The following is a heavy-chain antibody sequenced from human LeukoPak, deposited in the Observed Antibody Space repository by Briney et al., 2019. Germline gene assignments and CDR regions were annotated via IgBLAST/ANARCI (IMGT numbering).Heavy chain of an antibody. J-gene: IGHJ6*03. V-gene: IGHV4-59*01. CDR3: ARDVHYYYYYMDV. CDR1: GGSISNYY. D-gene: IGHD3-10*02. Sequence: SETLSLTCTVSGGSISNYYWSWIRQPPGKGLEWIGYIYYTGSTNYNPSLKSRVTMSVDTSKNQFSLKLSSVTAADTAVYYCARDVHYYYYYMDVWGKGTTVTVSS. CDR2: IYYTGST.